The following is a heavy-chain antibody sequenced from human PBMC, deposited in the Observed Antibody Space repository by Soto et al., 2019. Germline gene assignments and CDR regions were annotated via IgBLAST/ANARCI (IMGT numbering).Heavy chain of an antibody. CDR2: IIPIFGTA. J-gene: IGHJ5*02. CDR1: GGTFSSYA. Sequence: SVKVSCKASGGTFSSYAISWVRQAPGQGLEWMGGIIPIFGTANYAQKFQGRVTITADESTSTAYMELSSQRSEDTAVYYCARGRYTGYCSSTSCSPLGWFDPWGQGTLVTVS. CDR3: ARGRYTGYCSSTSCSPLGWFDP. V-gene: IGHV1-69*13. D-gene: IGHD2-2*01.